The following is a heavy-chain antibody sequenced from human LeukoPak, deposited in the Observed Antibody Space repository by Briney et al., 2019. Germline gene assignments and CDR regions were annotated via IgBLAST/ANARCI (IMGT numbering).Heavy chain of an antibody. J-gene: IGHJ3*02. D-gene: IGHD3-3*01. CDR2: IRYDGSNK. V-gene: IGHV3-30*02. Sequence: GGSLRLSCAASGFTFSSYGMHWVRQAPGKGLEWVAFIRYDGSNKYYADSVKGRFTISRDNSKNTLYLQMNSLRAEDTAVYYCAKDRGYYDFWSGYYDAFDIWGQGTMVTVSS. CDR3: AKDRGYYDFWSGYYDAFDI. CDR1: GFTFSSYG.